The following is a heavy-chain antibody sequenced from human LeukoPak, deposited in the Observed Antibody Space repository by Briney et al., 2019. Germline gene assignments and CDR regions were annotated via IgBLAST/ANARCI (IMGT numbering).Heavy chain of an antibody. CDR2: ISAYNGNT. Sequence: ASVKVSCKASGYTFTSYGISWVRQAPGQGLEWMGWISAYNGNTNYAQKLQGRVTMTTDTSTSTAYMELRSLRSDDRAVYYCARDLGQWLVLPYYFDYWGQGTLVTVSS. D-gene: IGHD6-19*01. CDR3: ARDLGQWLVLPYYFDY. CDR1: GYTFTSYG. J-gene: IGHJ4*02. V-gene: IGHV1-18*01.